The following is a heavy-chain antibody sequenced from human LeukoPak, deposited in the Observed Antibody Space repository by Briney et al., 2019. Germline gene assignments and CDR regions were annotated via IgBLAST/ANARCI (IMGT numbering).Heavy chain of an antibody. CDR2: IASSGRKT. V-gene: IGHV3-23*01. D-gene: IGHD5-24*01. Sequence: TGGSLRFSGAASGFNFNDAAMTWVRQAPGKGLKWVSLIASSGRKTYYTDSVRGRFTISRDNSKTPLSLQMHSLRVEDTAIYYCAKDIQLSAWGLGTMVTVSS. J-gene: IGHJ3*01. CDR1: GFNFNDAA. CDR3: AKDIQLSA.